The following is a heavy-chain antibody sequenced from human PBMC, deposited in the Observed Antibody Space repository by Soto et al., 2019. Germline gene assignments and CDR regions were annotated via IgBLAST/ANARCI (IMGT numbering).Heavy chain of an antibody. CDR2: IYYSGST. CDR1: GGSISSSSYY. Sequence: QLQLQESGPGLVKPSETLSLTCTVSGGSISSSSYYWGWIRQPPGKGLEWIGSIYYSGSTYYNPSLKSRVTISVDTSKNQFSLKLSSVTAADTAVYYCARLTKVWEARRPPDYWGQGTLVTVSS. J-gene: IGHJ4*02. CDR3: ARLTKVWEARRPPDY. V-gene: IGHV4-39*01. D-gene: IGHD1-26*01.